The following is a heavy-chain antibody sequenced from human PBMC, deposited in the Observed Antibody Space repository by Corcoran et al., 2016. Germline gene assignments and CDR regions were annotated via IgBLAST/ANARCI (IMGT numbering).Heavy chain of an antibody. J-gene: IGHJ1*01. CDR2: IYPGDSDT. Sequence: EVQLVQSGAEVKKPGESLKISCKGSGYSFTSYWIGWVRQMPGKGLEWMGIIYPGDSDTRYSPSFQGQVTISADKSISTAYLQLSSLKASDTAMYYCGRLPMTRIEHDRAAEYFQHWGQGTLVTVSS. V-gene: IGHV5-51*01. CDR1: GYSFTSYW. D-gene: IGHD3-22*01. CDR3: GRLPMTRIEHDRAAEYFQH.